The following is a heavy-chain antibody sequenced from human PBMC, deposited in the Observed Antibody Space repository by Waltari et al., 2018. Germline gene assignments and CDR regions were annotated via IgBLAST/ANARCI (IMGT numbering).Heavy chain of an antibody. CDR2: IYHSGSN. CDR3: ARELGYCSGGSCSNNWFDP. Sequence: QVQLQESGPGLVKPSETLSLTCAVSGYSISSGYYWGWIRQPPGKGLEWIGIIYHSGSNYYNPSLKSRVTISVDTSKNQFSLKLSSVTAADTAVYYCARELGYCSGGSCSNNWFDPWGQGTLVTVSS. D-gene: IGHD2-15*01. V-gene: IGHV4-38-2*02. CDR1: GYSISSGYY. J-gene: IGHJ5*02.